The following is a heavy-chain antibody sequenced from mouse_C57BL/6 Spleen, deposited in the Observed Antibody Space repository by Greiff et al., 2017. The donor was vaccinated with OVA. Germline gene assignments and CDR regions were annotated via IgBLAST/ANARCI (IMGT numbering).Heavy chain of an antibody. V-gene: IGHV2-2*01. CDR3: ARESPHYYGSSYDALDY. D-gene: IGHD1-1*01. Sequence: VQLQQSGPGLVQPSQSLSITCTVSGFSLTSYGVHWVRQSPGKGLEWLGVIWRGGGTDYNAAFISRLTISKDKSKSQVFFKMNSRHADDTAIYYCARESPHYYGSSYDALDYWGQGTSVTVSS. J-gene: IGHJ4*01. CDR2: IWRGGGT. CDR1: GFSLTSYG.